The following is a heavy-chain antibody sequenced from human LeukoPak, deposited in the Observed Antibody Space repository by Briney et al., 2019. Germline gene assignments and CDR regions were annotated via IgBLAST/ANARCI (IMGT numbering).Heavy chain of an antibody. D-gene: IGHD2-15*01. J-gene: IGHJ5*02. CDR1: GYSISSGYY. V-gene: IGHV4-38-2*01. Sequence: PSETLSLICAVSGYSISSGYYWGWIRQPPGKGLEWIGSIYHSESTYYNPSLKSRVTISVDTSKNQFSLRLTSVTAADTAVYYCARSAGHCSGGSCPPLRGFDPWGQGALVTVSS. CDR2: IYHSEST. CDR3: ARSAGHCSGGSCPPLRGFDP.